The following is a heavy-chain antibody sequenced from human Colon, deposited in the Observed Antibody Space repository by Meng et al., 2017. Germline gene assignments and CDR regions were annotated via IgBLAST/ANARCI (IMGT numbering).Heavy chain of an antibody. V-gene: IGHV3-21*01. CDR1: GFNFSSDS. Sequence: EVQLVESGGGLVKPGGSLRLSCVASGFNFSSDSINWVRQAPGKGPEWVSTISSSSRYIYYADSVKGRFTVSRDNGKSSLYLQMNSLRAEDTAVYYCAREWIVPAGFDPWGQGTLVTVSS. CDR3: AREWIVPAGFDP. D-gene: IGHD2-2*01. CDR2: ISSSSRYI. J-gene: IGHJ5*02.